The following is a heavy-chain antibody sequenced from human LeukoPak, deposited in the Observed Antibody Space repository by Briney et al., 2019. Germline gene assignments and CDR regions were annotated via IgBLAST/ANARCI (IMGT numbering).Heavy chain of an antibody. D-gene: IGHD2-8*01. V-gene: IGHV3-30*04. CDR3: ARDSRSCTTNSCLYYHYGMDV. CDR1: GFSFSAYA. J-gene: IGHJ6*02. Sequence: GGSLRLSCAASGFSFSAYAFHWVRQAPGKGLERVALISHDGSDKYSADSVKGRFTISRDISKNTLYLQMNSLRDEDTAVYYCARDSRSCTTNSCLYYHYGMDVWGQGTTVTVSS. CDR2: ISHDGSDK.